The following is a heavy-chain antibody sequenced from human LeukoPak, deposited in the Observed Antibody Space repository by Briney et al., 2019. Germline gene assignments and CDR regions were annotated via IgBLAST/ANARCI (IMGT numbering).Heavy chain of an antibody. CDR2: TYYRSKWYH. CDR3: ARVSDSSGWFDY. J-gene: IGHJ4*02. Sequence: SQTLSLTCAISGDSVSSNSAAWNWIRQFPSRGLEWLGRTYYRSKWYHDYAVSVKSRITINPDTSKNQFSLQLNSVTPEDTAVYYCARVSDSSGWFDYWGQGTLVTVSS. CDR1: GDSVSSNSAA. V-gene: IGHV6-1*01. D-gene: IGHD6-19*01.